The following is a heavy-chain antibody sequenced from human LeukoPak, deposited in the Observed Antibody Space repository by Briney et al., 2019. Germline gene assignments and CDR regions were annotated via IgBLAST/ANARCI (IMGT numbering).Heavy chain of an antibody. Sequence: ASVKVSCKASGYTFTSYDINWVRQATGQRLEWMGWMNPRSGNTGYAQKFQGRVTITMNTSISTAYMELSGLRSEDTAVYYCARSSNYVVLPYWFDPWGQGTLVTVSS. CDR3: ARSSNYVVLPYWFDP. D-gene: IGHD4-11*01. V-gene: IGHV1-8*03. J-gene: IGHJ5*02. CDR1: GYTFTSYD. CDR2: MNPRSGNT.